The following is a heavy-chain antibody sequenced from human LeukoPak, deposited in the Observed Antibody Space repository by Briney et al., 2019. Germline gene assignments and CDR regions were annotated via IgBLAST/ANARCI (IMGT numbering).Heavy chain of an antibody. Sequence: GGSLRLSCAASGFTVSSNYMSWVRQAPGKVLEWVTVIYSGGSTYYADSVKGRFTISRDNSKNTLYLQMNSLRAEDTAVYYCARNGVDTAMLDVWGKGTTVTVSS. D-gene: IGHD5-18*01. J-gene: IGHJ6*04. CDR2: IYSGGST. CDR3: ARNGVDTAMLDV. V-gene: IGHV3-53*01. CDR1: GFTVSSNY.